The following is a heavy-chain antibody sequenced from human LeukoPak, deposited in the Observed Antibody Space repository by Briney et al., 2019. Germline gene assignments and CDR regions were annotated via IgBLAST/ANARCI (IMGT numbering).Heavy chain of an antibody. CDR1: GGSFSGYY. V-gene: IGHV4-34*01. Sequence: SETLSLTCAVYGGSFSGYYWSWIRQPPGKGLEWIGEINHSGSTNYNPSLKSRVTISVDTSKNQFSLKLSSVTAADTAVYYCARHGLSYGIEGGFGYWGQGTLVTVSS. J-gene: IGHJ4*02. CDR2: INHSGST. CDR3: ARHGLSYGIEGGFGY. D-gene: IGHD5-18*01.